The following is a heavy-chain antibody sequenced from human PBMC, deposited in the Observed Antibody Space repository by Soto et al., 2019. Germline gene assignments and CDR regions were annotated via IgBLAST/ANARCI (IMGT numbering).Heavy chain of an antibody. CDR3: AKDQMGRGWRTLDS. D-gene: IGHD3-10*01. J-gene: IGHJ4*02. CDR1: GLTFSGYG. CDR2: ITYDGSST. Sequence: QVQMVESGGGVVQPGTSLRLSCVVTGLTFSGYGMHWVRQAPGKWLEWVADITYDGSSTYYADAVKGRFTVSRDNSKNILYLQMTSLRGDDTAMYYCAKDQMGRGWRTLDSWGQGTLVIVSS. V-gene: IGHV3-30*18.